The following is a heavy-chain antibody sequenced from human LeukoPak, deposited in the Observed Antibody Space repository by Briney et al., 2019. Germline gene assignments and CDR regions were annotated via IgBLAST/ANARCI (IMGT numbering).Heavy chain of an antibody. CDR3: ARGYCGGGSCSPGGY. Sequence: ASVKVSCKASGYTFTSYAMNWVRQAPGQGLEWMGWINPNSGGTNYAQKFQGRVTMTRDTSISTAYMELSGLRFDDTAVYYCARGYCGGGSCSPGGYWGQGTLVTVSS. V-gene: IGHV1-2*02. CDR2: INPNSGGT. J-gene: IGHJ4*02. CDR1: GYTFTSYA. D-gene: IGHD2-15*01.